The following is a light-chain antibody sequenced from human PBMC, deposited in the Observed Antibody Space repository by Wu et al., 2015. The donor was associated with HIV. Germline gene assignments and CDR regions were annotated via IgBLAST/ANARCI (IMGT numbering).Light chain of an antibody. CDR1: QNIRNW. J-gene: IGKJ2*03. Sequence: DIQMTQSPSTLSTSVGDRITITCRASQNIRNWLAWYQQYPGKAPRLLISEASTLQSGVPSRFSGSGSGTEFTLTISSLQPEDSATYYCQQYKHFYSFGQGTKLEIK. V-gene: IGKV1-5*03. CDR2: EAS. CDR3: QQYKHFYS.